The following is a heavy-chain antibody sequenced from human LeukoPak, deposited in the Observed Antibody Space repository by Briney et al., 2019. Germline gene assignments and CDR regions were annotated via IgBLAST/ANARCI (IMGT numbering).Heavy chain of an antibody. CDR3: ARDGYSGSWYRPPQYYFDY. J-gene: IGHJ4*02. D-gene: IGHD6-13*01. CDR1: GFTFSDYY. CDR2: ISSSGSTI. Sequence: SGGSLRLSCAASGFTFSDYYMSWIRQAPGKGLEWVSYISSSGSTIYYADSVKGRFTISRDNAKNSLYLQMNSLRAEDTAVYYCARDGYSGSWYRPPQYYFDYWGQGTLVTVSS. V-gene: IGHV3-11*04.